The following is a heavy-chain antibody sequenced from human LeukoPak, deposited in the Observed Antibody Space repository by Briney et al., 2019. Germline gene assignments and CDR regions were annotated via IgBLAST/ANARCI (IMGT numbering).Heavy chain of an antibody. CDR1: GFTFSNYW. V-gene: IGHV3-21*01. J-gene: IGHJ6*02. CDR3: AREWAIQLGIFYYYGMDV. D-gene: IGHD5-18*01. CDR2: ISSSSSYI. Sequence: GGSLRLSCAASGFTFSNYWMHWVRQAPGKGLEWVSSISSSSSYIYYADSVKGRFTISRDNAKNSLYLQMNSLRAEDTAVYYCAREWAIQLGIFYYYGMDVWGQGTTVTVSS.